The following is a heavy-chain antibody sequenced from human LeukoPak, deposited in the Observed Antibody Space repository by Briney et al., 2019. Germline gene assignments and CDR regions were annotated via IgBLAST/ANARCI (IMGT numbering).Heavy chain of an antibody. CDR3: AGASLTYYDILTGYYDY. D-gene: IGHD3-9*01. Sequence: PGGSVRLSCAASGFTFSDYYMSWIRQAPAKGLEWVSYISSSGSTIYYADCVKGRFSISRDNAKNSLYLQMNSLRDEDTAVYYCAGASLTYYDILTGYYDYWGQGTLVTVSS. CDR1: GFTFSDYY. CDR2: ISSSGSTI. J-gene: IGHJ4*02. V-gene: IGHV3-11*01.